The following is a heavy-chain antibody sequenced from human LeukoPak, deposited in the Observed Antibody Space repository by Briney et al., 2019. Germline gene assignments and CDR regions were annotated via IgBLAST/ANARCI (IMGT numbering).Heavy chain of an antibody. Sequence: GGSLRLSCAAPGFTFSRYWMTWVRQAPGKGLEWVANIKQDGSEQYYVDSVRGRFTISRDNTKNSLYLQMNSLGVEDTAAYYCATDWSGDDRFDYWGQGTLVTVSS. J-gene: IGHJ4*02. CDR2: IKQDGSEQ. CDR3: ATDWSGDDRFDY. V-gene: IGHV3-7*05. CDR1: GFTFSRYW. D-gene: IGHD3-3*01.